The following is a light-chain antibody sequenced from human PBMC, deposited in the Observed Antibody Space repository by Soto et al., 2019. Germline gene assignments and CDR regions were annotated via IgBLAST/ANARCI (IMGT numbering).Light chain of an antibody. CDR3: SSYTSSSTYVV. V-gene: IGLV2-14*01. CDR1: SSDVGGYNY. J-gene: IGLJ2*01. CDR2: DVS. Sequence: QSALTQPASVSGSPGQSITISCSGTSSDVGGYNYVSWYQQHPGKAPKLMIYDVSNRPSGVSTRSSGSKSGNTASLTISGLQAEDEADYYCSSYTSSSTYVVFGGGTKLTVL.